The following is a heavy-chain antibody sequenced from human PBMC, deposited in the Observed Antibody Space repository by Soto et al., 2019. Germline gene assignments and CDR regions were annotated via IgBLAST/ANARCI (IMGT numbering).Heavy chain of an antibody. D-gene: IGHD3-9*01. CDR3: AKGAYYDILTGYYNVIPSPDY. CDR1: GFTFSSYA. V-gene: IGHV3-23*01. J-gene: IGHJ4*02. CDR2: ISGSGGST. Sequence: GGSLRLSCAASGFTFSSYAMSWVRQAPGKGLEWVSAISGSGGSTYYADSVKGRFTISRDNSKNTLYLQMNSLRAEDTAVYYCAKGAYYDILTGYYNVIPSPDYWGQGTLVTVSS.